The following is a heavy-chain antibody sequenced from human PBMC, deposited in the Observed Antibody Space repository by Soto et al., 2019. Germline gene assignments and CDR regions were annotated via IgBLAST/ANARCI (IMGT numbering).Heavy chain of an antibody. Sequence: EVQLVESGGGLVQPGGSLRLSCAVSGLTVSSNYMSWVRQAPGKGLEWVSVIYSGGSTNNADSVKGRFTISRDNSKNTLYLQMNSLRAEDTAVYYCARAFYYYGSGTMGGYFDYWGQGTLVTVSS. J-gene: IGHJ4*02. V-gene: IGHV3-66*01. D-gene: IGHD3-10*01. CDR1: GLTVSSNY. CDR3: ARAFYYYGSGTMGGYFDY. CDR2: IYSGGST.